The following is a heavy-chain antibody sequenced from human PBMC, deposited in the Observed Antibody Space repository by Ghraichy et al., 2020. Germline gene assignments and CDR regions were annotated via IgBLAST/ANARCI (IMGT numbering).Heavy chain of an antibody. CDR2: ISGSGGST. J-gene: IGHJ2*01. CDR3: AKGDSSSWYWGWYFDL. CDR1: GFTFSSYA. D-gene: IGHD6-13*01. Sequence: GGSLRLSCAASGFTFSSYAMSWVRQAPGKGLEWVSAISGSGGSTYYADSVKGRFTISRDNSKNTLYLQMNSLRAEDTAVYYCAKGDSSSWYWGWYFDLWGRGTLVTVSS. V-gene: IGHV3-23*01.